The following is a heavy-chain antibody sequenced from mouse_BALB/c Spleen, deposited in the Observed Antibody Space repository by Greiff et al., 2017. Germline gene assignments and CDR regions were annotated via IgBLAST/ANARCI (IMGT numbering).Heavy chain of an antibody. J-gene: IGHJ4*01. CDR1: GFTFSSYG. CDR2: ININGGGT. Sequence: EVNVVESGGGLVQPGGSLKLSCAASGFTFSSYGMSWVRQTQDKRLEWVATININGGGTYYPDSVKGRFTISRDNSKNTLYLQMSSLKSEDTAMYYCARDGPYYDAMDYWGQGTSVTVSS. V-gene: IGHV5-6-3*01. CDR3: ARDGPYYDAMDY.